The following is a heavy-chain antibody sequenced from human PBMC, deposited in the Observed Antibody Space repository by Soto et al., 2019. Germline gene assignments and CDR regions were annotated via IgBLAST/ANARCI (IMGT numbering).Heavy chain of an antibody. CDR1: GFTFSSYW. V-gene: IGHV3-7*01. Sequence: EVQLVESGGSLVQPGGSLRISCAVSGFTFSSYWMSWVRQAPGKGLEWVATIKQGGSEKYYVDSVRGRFTISGDNAENSLFLQMTSLSAEDTAVYFCVRDVGYDYVNWGKGTLVTVSS. J-gene: IGHJ4*02. D-gene: IGHD5-12*01. CDR3: VRDVGYDYVN. CDR2: IKQGGSEK.